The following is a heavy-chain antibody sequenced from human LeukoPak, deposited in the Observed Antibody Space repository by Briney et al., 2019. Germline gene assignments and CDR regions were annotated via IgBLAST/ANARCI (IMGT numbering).Heavy chain of an antibody. J-gene: IGHJ4*02. CDR3: ATNGLDLVIIYYFDY. D-gene: IGHD3-16*02. CDR1: GFTFSSYA. CDR2: ISGSGGST. V-gene: IGHV3-23*01. Sequence: GGSLRLSCAASGFTFSSYAMSWVRQAPGKGLEWVSAISGSGGSTYYADSVKGRFTISRDNSNNMLYLQMNSLRAEDTAVYYCATNGLDLVIIYYFDYWGQGTLVTVSS.